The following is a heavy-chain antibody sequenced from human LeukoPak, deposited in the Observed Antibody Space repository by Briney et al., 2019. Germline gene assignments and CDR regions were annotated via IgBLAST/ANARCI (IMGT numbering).Heavy chain of an antibody. CDR2: IKSKIDGGIA. D-gene: IGHD3-10*01. Sequence: PGGSLRLSCAASGFTFYNAWMSWVRQAPGKGLEWVGRIKSKIDGGIADYAAPVKGRFTISRDDSKNMLYLQMNSLKTEDTAVYYCNTVYYYGSGSYSGYWGQGTLVTVSS. V-gene: IGHV3-15*01. CDR3: NTVYYYGSGSYSGY. CDR1: GFTFYNAW. J-gene: IGHJ4*02.